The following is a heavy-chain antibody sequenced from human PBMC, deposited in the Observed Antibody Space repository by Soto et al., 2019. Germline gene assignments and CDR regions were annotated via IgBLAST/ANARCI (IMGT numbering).Heavy chain of an antibody. CDR3: ARATYSSRWYSLYYYYYYMDV. CDR2: ISAYNGNT. J-gene: IGHJ6*03. D-gene: IGHD6-13*01. Sequence: QVQLVQSGAEVKKPGASVKVSCKASGYTFTSYGISWVRQAPGQGLEWMGWISAYNGNTNYAQKLQGRVTMTTDTSTSTAYTELRSLRSAETAVYYCARATYSSRWYSLYYYYYYMDVWGKGTTVTVSS. V-gene: IGHV1-18*01. CDR1: GYTFTSYG.